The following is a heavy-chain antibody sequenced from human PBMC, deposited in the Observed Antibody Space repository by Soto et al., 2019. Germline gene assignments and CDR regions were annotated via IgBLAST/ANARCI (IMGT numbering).Heavy chain of an antibody. CDR1: GVSINSANW. V-gene: IGHV4-4*02. CDR2: IYHSGST. D-gene: IGHD2-15*01. CDR3: ERSCGGGSCYLGAFDI. J-gene: IGHJ3*02. Sequence: QMQLQESGPGLVKPSGTLSLTCTVSGVSINSANWWTWVRQSPGKGLEWIGEIYHSGSTNFNPSLVSRVAIAVDSYKKLCYRELNSVTAADTAYYNSERSCGGGSCYLGAFDIWGQGTMVTVSS.